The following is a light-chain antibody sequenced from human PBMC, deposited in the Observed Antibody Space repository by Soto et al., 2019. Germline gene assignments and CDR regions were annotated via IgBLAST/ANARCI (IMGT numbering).Light chain of an antibody. CDR1: QSVSSN. CDR3: QQYNNWHPMA. CDR2: GAS. Sequence: EIVMTQSPATLSVSPGERATLSCRASQSVSSNLAWYQQKPGQAPRLLIYGASTRATGIPARFSGSGFGTEFTLTISCLQYEDLAVYYCQQYNNWHPMAFGKWTKVEIK. J-gene: IGKJ1*01. V-gene: IGKV3-15*01.